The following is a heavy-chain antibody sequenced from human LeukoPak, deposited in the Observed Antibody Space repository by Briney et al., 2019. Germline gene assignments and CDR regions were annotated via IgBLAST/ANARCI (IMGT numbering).Heavy chain of an antibody. CDR1: GGSFSGYY. CDR3: ARGRSGYSYGPRFDY. J-gene: IGHJ4*02. CDR2: INHSGST. Sequence: SETLSLTCAVYGGSFSGYYWSWFRQPPGKGLEWIGEINHSGSTNYNPSLKSRVTISVDTSKNQISLKLSSVTAADTAVYYCARGRSGYSYGPRFDYWGQGTLVTVSS. V-gene: IGHV4-34*01. D-gene: IGHD5-18*01.